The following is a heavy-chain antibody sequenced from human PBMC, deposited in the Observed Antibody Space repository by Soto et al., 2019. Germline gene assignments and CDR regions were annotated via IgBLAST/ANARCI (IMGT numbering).Heavy chain of an antibody. CDR1: GGSFSGYY. D-gene: IGHD3-22*01. Sequence: SETLSLTCAVYGGSFSGYYWSWIRQPPGKGLEWIGEINHSGSTNYNPSLKSRVTISVDTSKNQFSLKLSSVTAADTAVYYCARGLDYDSSGYEYFDYWGQGTLVTVSS. CDR2: INHSGST. J-gene: IGHJ4*02. CDR3: ARGLDYDSSGYEYFDY. V-gene: IGHV4-34*01.